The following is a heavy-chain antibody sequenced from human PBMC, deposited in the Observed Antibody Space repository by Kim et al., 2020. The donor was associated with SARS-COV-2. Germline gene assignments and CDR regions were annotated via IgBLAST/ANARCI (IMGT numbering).Heavy chain of an antibody. CDR3: ATDRPYSSSWHFDY. V-gene: IGHV1-24*01. D-gene: IGHD6-13*01. CDR1: GYTLTELS. J-gene: IGHJ4*02. CDR2: FDPEDGET. Sequence: ASVKVSCKVSGYTLTELSMHWVRQAPGKGLEWMGGFDPEDGETIYAQKFQGRVTMTEDTSTDTAYMELSSLRSEDTAVYYCATDRPYSSSWHFDYWGQGTLVTVSS.